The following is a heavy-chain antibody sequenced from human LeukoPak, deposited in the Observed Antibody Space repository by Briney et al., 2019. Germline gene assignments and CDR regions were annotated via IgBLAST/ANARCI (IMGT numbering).Heavy chain of an antibody. J-gene: IGHJ4*02. CDR2: VSTDSVFT. Sequence: KPGGSLRLSCAASGFSFRDYYMSWIRQAPGKGLEWVSFVSTDSVFTNYADPVKGRFTISRDNARNSLYLQLNSLRAEDTAVYYCARESHGTGDQWGQGTLVTVSS. D-gene: IGHD3-10*01. CDR3: ARESHGTGDQ. CDR1: GFSFRDYY. V-gene: IGHV3-11*05.